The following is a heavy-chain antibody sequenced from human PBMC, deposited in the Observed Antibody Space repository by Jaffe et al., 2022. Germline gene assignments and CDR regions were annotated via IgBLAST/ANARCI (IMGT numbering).Heavy chain of an antibody. D-gene: IGHD5-12*01. CDR3: ARERLYSGYSLHYYFDY. J-gene: IGHJ4*02. V-gene: IGHV1-3*01. Sequence: QVQLVQSGAEVKKPGASVKVSCKASGYTFTSYAMHWVRQAPGQRLEWMGWINAGNGNTKYSQKFQGRVTITRDTSASTAYMELSSLRSEDTAVYYCARERLYSGYSLHYYFDYWGQGTLVTVSS. CDR2: INAGNGNT. CDR1: GYTFTSYA.